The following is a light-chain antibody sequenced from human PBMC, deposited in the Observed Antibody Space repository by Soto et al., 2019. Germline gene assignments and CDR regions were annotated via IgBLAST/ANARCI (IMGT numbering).Light chain of an antibody. CDR2: EVS. J-gene: IGLJ3*02. Sequence: QSALTQPPSASGSGGRSVTISCTGASSDVGGYNYVSWYQQHPGKAPKLMIYEVSTRPSGVPDRFSGSKSDNTASLTVSGLQPEDEAYYYCSSYAGSNNLGVFGGGTKLTV. CDR3: SSYAGSNNLGV. V-gene: IGLV2-8*01. CDR1: SSDVGGYNY.